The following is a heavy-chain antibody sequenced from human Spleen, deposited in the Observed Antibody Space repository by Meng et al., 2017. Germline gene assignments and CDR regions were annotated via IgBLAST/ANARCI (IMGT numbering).Heavy chain of an antibody. CDR3: ARDLYYDFWSGSGTFDY. V-gene: IGHV4-38-2*02. Sequence: SETLSLTCTVSGYSISSGYYWGWIRQPPGKGLEWIGSIYHSGSTYYNPSLKSRVTISVDTSKNQFSLKLSSVTAADTAVYYCARDLYYDFWSGSGTFDYWGQGTLVTVSS. D-gene: IGHD3-3*01. J-gene: IGHJ4*02. CDR1: GYSISSGYY. CDR2: IYHSGST.